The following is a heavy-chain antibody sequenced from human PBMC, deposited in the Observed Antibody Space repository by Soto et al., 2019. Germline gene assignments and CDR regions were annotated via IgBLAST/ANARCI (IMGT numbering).Heavy chain of an antibody. CDR2: ISYDGSNK. CDR1: GFTFSSYA. D-gene: IGHD3-10*01. J-gene: IGHJ3*02. Sequence: GGSLRLSCAASGFTFSSYAMHWVRQAPGKGLEWVAVISYDGSNKYYADSVKGRFTISRDNSKNTLYLQMNSLRAEDTAVYYCARVYMVRGVIDAFDIWGQGTMVTVPS. CDR3: ARVYMVRGVIDAFDI. V-gene: IGHV3-30-3*01.